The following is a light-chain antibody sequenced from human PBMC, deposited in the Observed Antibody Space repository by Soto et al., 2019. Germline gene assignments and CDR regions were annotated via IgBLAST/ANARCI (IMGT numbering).Light chain of an antibody. J-gene: IGLJ3*02. CDR2: STN. CDR1: SGSVSSTYY. V-gene: IGLV8-61*01. Sequence: QAVVTQEPSFSVSPGGTVTLTCGLSSGSVSSTYYPSWYQQTPGQAPRTLIYSTNTRSSGVPDRFSGSILGNKAALTITGAQADDESDYYCALYIDSGILVFGGGTKVTVL. CDR3: ALYIDSGILV.